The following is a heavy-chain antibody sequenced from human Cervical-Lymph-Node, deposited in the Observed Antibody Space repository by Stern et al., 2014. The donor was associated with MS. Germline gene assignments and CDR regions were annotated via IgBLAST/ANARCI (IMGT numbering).Heavy chain of an antibody. CDR2: IYPGDSDT. CDR3: SRHGVGATILDY. V-gene: IGHV5-51*01. Sequence: VQLGQSGAEVKKPGESLKISCKGSGYAFSNYCIGWMRQRPGKGLEWMGIIYPGDSDTRYTPSYQGQVTISADRSINTAFLQWDSLKASDTAMYYCSRHGVGATILDYWGQGTPVTVSS. D-gene: IGHD5-24*01. CDR1: GYAFSNYC. J-gene: IGHJ4*02.